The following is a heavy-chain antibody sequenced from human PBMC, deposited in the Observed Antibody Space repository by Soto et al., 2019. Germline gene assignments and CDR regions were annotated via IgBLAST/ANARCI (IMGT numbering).Heavy chain of an antibody. D-gene: IGHD2-2*01. Sequence: GGSLRLSCAASGFGFTNSWMSWVRQAPGKGLEWVGRIKSKNDGGTTDYAAPVQGRFTISRDDSKTTIYLQMNSLKTEDTAVYYCTSAGQYCTSTTCKDYWGQGTPVTVSS. CDR2: IKSKNDGGTT. J-gene: IGHJ4*02. CDR1: GFGFTNSW. CDR3: TSAGQYCTSTTCKDY. V-gene: IGHV3-15*05.